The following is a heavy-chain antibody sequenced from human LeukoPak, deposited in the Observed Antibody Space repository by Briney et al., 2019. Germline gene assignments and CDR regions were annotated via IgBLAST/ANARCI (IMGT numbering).Heavy chain of an antibody. CDR3: AGDISYDLGDY. Sequence: PGGSLRLSCAASGFTFSSYSMNWVRQAPGKGLEWVSYISSSSSNIYYADSVKGRFTISRDNAKNSLYLQMNSLRAEDTAVYYCAGDISYDLGDYWGKGTLVTVSS. CDR1: GFTFSSYS. D-gene: IGHD3-3*01. CDR2: ISSSSSNI. J-gene: IGHJ4*02. V-gene: IGHV3-48*01.